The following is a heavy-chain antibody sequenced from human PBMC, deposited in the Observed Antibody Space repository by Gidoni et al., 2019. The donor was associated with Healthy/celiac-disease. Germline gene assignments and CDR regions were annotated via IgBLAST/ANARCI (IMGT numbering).Heavy chain of an antibody. Sequence: QLQLQESGPGLVKPSETLSLTCTVSGGSISRSSYYWGWIRQPPGKGLAWIGSIYYSGSTYYNPSLKSRVTISVDTSKNQFSLKLSSVTAADTAVYYCARDRYCISTSCYEGGMDVWGQGTTVTVSS. CDR1: GGSISRSSYY. CDR3: ARDRYCISTSCYEGGMDV. V-gene: IGHV4-39*07. D-gene: IGHD2-2*01. J-gene: IGHJ6*02. CDR2: IYYSGST.